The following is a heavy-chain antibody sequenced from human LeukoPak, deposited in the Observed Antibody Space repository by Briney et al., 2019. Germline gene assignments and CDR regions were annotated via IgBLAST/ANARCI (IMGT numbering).Heavy chain of an antibody. CDR3: VSFTDVVGGVN. Sequence: PSQTLSLTCTVSGGSISSGDYYWSWIRQPPGKGLEWIGYIYYSGSTYYNPSLKSRVTISVDTSKNQFSLKLSSVTAADTAVYYCVSFTDVVGGVNWGQGTLVTVSS. CDR1: GGSISSGDYY. D-gene: IGHD3-10*01. J-gene: IGHJ4*02. V-gene: IGHV4-30-4*08. CDR2: IYYSGST.